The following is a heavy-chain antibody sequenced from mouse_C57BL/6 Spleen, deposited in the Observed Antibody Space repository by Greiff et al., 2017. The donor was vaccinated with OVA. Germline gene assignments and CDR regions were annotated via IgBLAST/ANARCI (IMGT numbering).Heavy chain of an antibody. J-gene: IGHJ4*01. CDR1: GYTFTSYG. CDR3: ARGDYYGSSYDYAMDY. CDR2: IYPRSGNT. D-gene: IGHD1-1*01. Sequence: VQRVESGAELARPGASVKLSCKASGYTFTSYGISWVKQRTGQGLEWIGEIYPRSGNTYYNEKFKGKATLTADKSSSTAYMELRSLTSEDSAVYFCARGDYYGSSYDYAMDYWGQGTSVTVSS. V-gene: IGHV1-81*01.